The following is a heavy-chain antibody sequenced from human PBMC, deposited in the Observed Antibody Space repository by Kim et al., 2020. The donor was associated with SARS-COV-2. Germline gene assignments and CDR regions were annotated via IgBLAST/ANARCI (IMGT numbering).Heavy chain of an antibody. V-gene: IGHV1-8*01. CDR2: MNPNSGNT. J-gene: IGHJ5*02. Sequence: ASVKVSCKASGYTFTSYDINWVRQATGQGLEWMGWMNPNSGNTGYAQKFQGRVTMTRNTSISTAYMELSSLRSEDTAVYYCARAYYYDFNWFDPWGQGTLVTVSS. D-gene: IGHD3-22*01. CDR3: ARAYYYDFNWFDP. CDR1: GYTFTSYD.